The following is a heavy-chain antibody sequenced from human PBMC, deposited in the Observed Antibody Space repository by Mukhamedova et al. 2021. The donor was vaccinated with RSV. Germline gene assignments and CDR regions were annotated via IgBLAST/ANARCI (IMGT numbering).Heavy chain of an antibody. CDR2: MNPNSGNT. V-gene: IGHV1-8*01. J-gene: IGHJ6*02. CDR3: ARVIGGSGSPHHYYYYYGMDV. Sequence: EWMGWMNPNSGNTGYAQKFQGRVTMTWNTSISTAYMELSSLRSEDTAVYYCARVIGGSGSPHHYYYYYGMDVWGQGTTVTVSS. D-gene: IGHD3-10*01.